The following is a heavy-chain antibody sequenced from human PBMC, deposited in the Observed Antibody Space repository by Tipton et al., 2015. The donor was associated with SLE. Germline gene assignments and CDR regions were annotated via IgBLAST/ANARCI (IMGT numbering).Heavy chain of an antibody. Sequence: LSLTCAASGFTFSSYAMSWVRQAPGKGLEWVSAISGSGGSTYYADSVKGRFTISRDNAKNSLYLQMNSLRAEDTAVYYCARGGSGWGYFDYWGQGTLVTVSS. CDR3: ARGGSGWGYFDY. V-gene: IGHV3-23*01. J-gene: IGHJ4*02. CDR1: GFTFSSYA. D-gene: IGHD6-19*01. CDR2: ISGSGGST.